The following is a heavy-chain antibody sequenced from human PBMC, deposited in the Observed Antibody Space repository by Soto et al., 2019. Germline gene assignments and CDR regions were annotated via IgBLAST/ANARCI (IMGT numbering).Heavy chain of an antibody. CDR1: GGTFSSYA. J-gene: IGHJ6*02. Sequence: QVQLVQSGAEVKKPGSSVKVSCKASGGTFSSYAISWVRQAPGQGLEWMGGIIPIFGTANYAQKFQGRVTITAGESTSIDYMERSSLRSEDTAVYYCARLGVGAIDRAHYYYGMDVWGQGTTVTVSS. D-gene: IGHD1-26*01. CDR3: ARLGVGAIDRAHYYYGMDV. V-gene: IGHV1-69*01. CDR2: IIPIFGTA.